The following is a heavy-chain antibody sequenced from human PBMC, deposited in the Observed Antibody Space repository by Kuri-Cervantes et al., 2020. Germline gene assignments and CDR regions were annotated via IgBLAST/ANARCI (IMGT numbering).Heavy chain of an antibody. CDR1: GFSFDDYS. J-gene: IGHJ6*03. CDR2: ISGSGVST. V-gene: IGHV3-23*01. D-gene: IGHD6-19*01. Sequence: GESLKISCAASGFSFDDYSMHWVRQAPGKGLEWVSGISGSGVSTFYADSVKGRFTISRDNSKNTLFLHMNSLTTEDTAVYYCAKGRSSGWNLHYYMDVWGRGTTVTVSS. CDR3: AKGRSSGWNLHYYMDV.